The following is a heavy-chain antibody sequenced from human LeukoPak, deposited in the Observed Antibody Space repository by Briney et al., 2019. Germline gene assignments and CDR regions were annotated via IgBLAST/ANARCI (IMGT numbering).Heavy chain of an antibody. Sequence: GGSLRLSCAASGVIFSRYEMNWVRQAPGKGLEWVSYITSSGSTKFYADSVKGRFTISRDNSKSSLYLQMNSLTAADTGVSFCAREASGGTWTSFDSWGHGSLGTVSS. V-gene: IGHV3-48*03. D-gene: IGHD1-1*01. J-gene: IGHJ4*01. CDR1: GVIFSRYE. CDR2: ITSSGSTK. CDR3: AREASGGTWTSFDS.